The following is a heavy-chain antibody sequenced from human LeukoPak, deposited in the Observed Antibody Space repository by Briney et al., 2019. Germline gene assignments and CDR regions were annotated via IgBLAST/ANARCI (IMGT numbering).Heavy chain of an antibody. J-gene: IGHJ5*02. D-gene: IGHD6-19*01. CDR1: GGSISSGTYY. CDR2: IYTSGST. V-gene: IGHV4-61*02. Sequence: SQTLSLTCTVSGGSISSGTYYWSWIRQPAGKGLEWIGRIYTSGSTNYNPSLKSRVTISLDPSKNQFSLKLSSVTAADTAVYYCARDGSGWVNWFDPWGQGTLVTVSS. CDR3: ARDGSGWVNWFDP.